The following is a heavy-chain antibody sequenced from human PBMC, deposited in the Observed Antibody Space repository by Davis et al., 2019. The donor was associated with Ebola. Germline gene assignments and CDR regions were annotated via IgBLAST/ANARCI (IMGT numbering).Heavy chain of an antibody. CDR2: VYNDGST. D-gene: IGHD6-19*01. J-gene: IGHJ4*02. CDR3: ATGDRGWYYFDY. V-gene: IGHV4-59*01. CDR1: GFTFSTYS. Sequence: ESLKISCAASGFTFSTYSMSWVRQAPGKGLEWIGYVYNDGSTGYNPSLRSRVTISADTSRRQFSLKLNSMTAADTAVYYCATGDRGWYYFDYWGQGTLVTVSS.